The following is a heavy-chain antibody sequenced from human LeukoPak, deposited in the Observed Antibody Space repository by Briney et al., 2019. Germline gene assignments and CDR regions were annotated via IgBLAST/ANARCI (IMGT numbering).Heavy chain of an antibody. V-gene: IGHV3-48*02. J-gene: IGHJ4*02. CDR3: ARDLLGDFWSGYYAGLDY. Sequence: GGSLRLSCAASGFTFSSYSMNWVRQAPGKGLEWVSYISSSSSTIYYADSVKGRFPISRDNAKNSLYLQMNSLRDEDTAVYYCARDLLGDFWSGYYAGLDYWGQGTLVTVSS. CDR2: ISSSSSTI. CDR1: GFTFSSYS. D-gene: IGHD3-3*01.